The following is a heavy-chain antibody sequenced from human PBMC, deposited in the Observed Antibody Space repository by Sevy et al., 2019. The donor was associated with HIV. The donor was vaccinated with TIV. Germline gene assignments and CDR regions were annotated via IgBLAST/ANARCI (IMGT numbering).Heavy chain of an antibody. J-gene: IGHJ4*02. CDR1: GYTFTSYG. CDR3: ARGEAVAGRESFDY. Sequence: ASVKVSCKASGYTFTSYGISWVRQAPGQGLEWMGWISAYNGNTNYAQKLQGRVTMTTDTSTSKAYMELRSLRSDDTAVYYCARGEAVAGRESFDYWGQGTLVTVSS. V-gene: IGHV1-18*01. D-gene: IGHD6-19*01. CDR2: ISAYNGNT.